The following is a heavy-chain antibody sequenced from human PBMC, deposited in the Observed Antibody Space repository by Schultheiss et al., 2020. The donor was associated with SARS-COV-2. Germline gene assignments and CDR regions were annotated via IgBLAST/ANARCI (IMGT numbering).Heavy chain of an antibody. J-gene: IGHJ3*02. Sequence: SETLSLTCAVYGGSLSGYYWSWIRQPAGKGLEYIGRIYNTGSTNYNPSLKSRVTMSVDTSKNQFSLKLSSVTAADTAIYYCVRTIVSGTRGAFDIWGQGTMVTVSS. CDR3: VRTIVSGTRGAFDI. CDR2: IYNTGST. CDR1: GGSLSGYY. D-gene: IGHD6-19*01. V-gene: IGHV4-59*10.